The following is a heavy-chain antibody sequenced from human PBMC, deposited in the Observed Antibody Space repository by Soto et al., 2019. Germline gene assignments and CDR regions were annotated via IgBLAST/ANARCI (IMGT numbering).Heavy chain of an antibody. CDR1: GYTFTGYY. CDR3: ARDRNIVATIEGY. Sequence: GASVKVSCKASGYTFTGYYMHWVRQAPGQGLEWMGWINPNSGGANYAQKFQGRVTMTRDTSISTAYMELSRLRSDDTAVYYCARDRNIVATIEGYWGQGTLVTVSS. J-gene: IGHJ4*02. V-gene: IGHV1-2*02. CDR2: INPNSGGA. D-gene: IGHD5-12*01.